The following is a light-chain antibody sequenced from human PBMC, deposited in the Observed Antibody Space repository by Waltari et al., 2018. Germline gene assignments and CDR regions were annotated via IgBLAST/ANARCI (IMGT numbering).Light chain of an antibody. CDR1: RREIGGYYF. CDR3: SSYSAINPLV. Sequence: QAALTQPPSVSGSPGQSVTISYPGTRREIGGYYFVPWYQQHPGKAPKLMIYEVNKRPSGVSDRFSGSKSDNTASLTISGLQAEDEADYCCSSYSAINPLVFGGGTRLTVL. J-gene: IGLJ2*01. CDR2: EVN. V-gene: IGLV2-8*01.